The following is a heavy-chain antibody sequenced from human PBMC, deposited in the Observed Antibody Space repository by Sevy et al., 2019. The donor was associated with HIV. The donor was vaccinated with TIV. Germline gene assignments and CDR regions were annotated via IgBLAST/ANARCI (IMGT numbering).Heavy chain of an antibody. Sequence: SETLSLTCTVSGGSITSLYWNWIRQPPGKGLEWIANIYYNGHINYNPSLKSRVTLSLDTSNNQFSLRLSSVTAADTAMYYCAGESAWGRGYPWGQGTLVTVSS. V-gene: IGHV4-59*08. J-gene: IGHJ5*02. CDR2: IYYNGHI. CDR1: GGSITSLY. D-gene: IGHD1-26*01. CDR3: AGESAWGRGYP.